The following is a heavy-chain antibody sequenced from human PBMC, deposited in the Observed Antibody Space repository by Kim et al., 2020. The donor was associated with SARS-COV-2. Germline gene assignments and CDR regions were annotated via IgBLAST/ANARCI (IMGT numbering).Heavy chain of an antibody. CDR2: ISTSSLHI. CDR3: ARDLTVTMKTGYFDL. J-gene: IGHJ2*01. V-gene: IGHV3-21*01. Sequence: GGSLRLSCTASGFTFSSYIMNWVRQAPGKGLEWVSSISTSSLHIYYADSVKGRFSISRDNAKNSLFLQMNSLRVGDTAVYYCARDLTVTMKTGYFDLWGRGTLVTVSS. D-gene: IGHD4-17*01. CDR1: GFTFSSYI.